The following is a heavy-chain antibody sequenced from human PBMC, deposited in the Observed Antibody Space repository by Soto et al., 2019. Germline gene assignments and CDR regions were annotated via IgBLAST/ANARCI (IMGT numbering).Heavy chain of an antibody. CDR3: AKDPPWRGHAFDI. CDR2: ISGSGGST. J-gene: IGHJ3*02. V-gene: IGHV3-23*01. Sequence: GGSLRLSCAASGFSFRNYGMHWVRRVPGKGLEWVSAISGSGGSTYYADSVKGRFTISRDNSKNTLYLQMNSLRAEDTAVYYCAKDPPWRGHAFDIWGQGTMVTVSS. CDR1: GFSFRNYG. D-gene: IGHD5-12*01.